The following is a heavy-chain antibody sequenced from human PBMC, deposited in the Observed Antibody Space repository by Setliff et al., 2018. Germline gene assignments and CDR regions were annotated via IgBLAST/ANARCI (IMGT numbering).Heavy chain of an antibody. D-gene: IGHD3-16*02. CDR3: ARLHYDYVWGSYRTSDYYYYYYMDV. CDR1: GGSISSGSYY. J-gene: IGHJ6*03. Sequence: SETLSLTCTVSGGSISSGSYYWNWIRQPPGKGLEWIGSIYYSGSTYYNPSLKGRVTISVDTSKNQFSLKLSSVTAADTAVYYCARLHYDYVWGSYRTSDYYYYYYMDVWGKGTTVTVSS. V-gene: IGHV4-39*01. CDR2: IYYSGST.